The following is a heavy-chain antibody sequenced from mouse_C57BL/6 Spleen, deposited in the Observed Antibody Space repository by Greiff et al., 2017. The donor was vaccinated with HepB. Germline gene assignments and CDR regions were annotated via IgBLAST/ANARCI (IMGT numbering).Heavy chain of an antibody. CDR3: ARDLYYGSSYGYFDV. CDR2: INYDGSST. J-gene: IGHJ1*03. D-gene: IGHD1-1*01. V-gene: IGHV5-16*01. Sequence: EVKLMESEGGLVQPGSSMKLSCTASGFTFSDYYMAWVRQVPEKGLEWVANINYDGSSTYYLDSLKSRFIISRDNAKNILYLQMSSLKSEDTATYYCARDLYYGSSYGYFDVWGTGTTVTVSS. CDR1: GFTFSDYY.